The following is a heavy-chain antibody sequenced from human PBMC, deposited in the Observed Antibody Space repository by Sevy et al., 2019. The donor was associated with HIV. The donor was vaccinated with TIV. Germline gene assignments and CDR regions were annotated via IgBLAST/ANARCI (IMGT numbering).Heavy chain of an antibody. V-gene: IGHV3-74*01. Sequence: GGSLRLSCAGSGFSITSYWMHWVGQAPGKGLVWVSRMNEDGSVTNHADSVRGRFTISRDIAKNTLYLQMNSLSVDDTAVYYCVKDFGGPTDYWGQGNVVTVSS. CDR3: VKDFGGPTDY. D-gene: IGHD3-16*01. CDR1: GFSITSYW. CDR2: MNEDGSVT. J-gene: IGHJ4*02.